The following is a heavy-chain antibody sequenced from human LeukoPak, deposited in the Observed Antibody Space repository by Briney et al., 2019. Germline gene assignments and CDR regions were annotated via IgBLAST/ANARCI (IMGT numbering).Heavy chain of an antibody. J-gene: IGHJ5*02. V-gene: IGHV3-53*01. D-gene: IGHD3-10*01. CDR1: GFTVTNTY. Sequence: GGSLRLSCAAYGFTVTNTYMTWVRQAPGKGLEWVSVIYSSGATSYADSVKGRFTISRDNAKNTLYLQMNSLRAEDTAVYYCAREATVVRGNTIDPWGQGTLVTVSS. CDR2: IYSSGAT. CDR3: AREATVVRGNTIDP.